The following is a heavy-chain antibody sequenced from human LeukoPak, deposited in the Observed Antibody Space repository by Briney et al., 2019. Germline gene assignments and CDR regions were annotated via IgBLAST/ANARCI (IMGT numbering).Heavy chain of an antibody. Sequence: SETLSLTCTVSGGSLSSYYWSWIRQPPGNGLEWIGYIYSSGSTNYNPSLKSRLTISVDTSKNQFSPRLEDTAVADSAVYYYAISLIVGPAFDYWGQGTLVTVSS. J-gene: IGHJ4*02. CDR3: AISLIVGPAFDY. V-gene: IGHV4-59*01. CDR2: IYSSGST. D-gene: IGHD1-26*01. CDR1: GGSLSSYY.